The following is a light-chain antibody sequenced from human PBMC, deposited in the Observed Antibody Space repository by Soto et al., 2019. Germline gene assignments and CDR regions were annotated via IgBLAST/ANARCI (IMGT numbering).Light chain of an antibody. V-gene: IGLV2-14*01. CDR2: DVR. CDR3: SSYTSSSTVI. CDR1: RSDIGGYNY. J-gene: IGLJ2*01. Sequence: QSVLTQPACMSGSRGQSITISCTGTRSDIGGYNYISWYQQLPGKAPKFIIYDVRNRPSGVSNRFSGSRSGNTASLTISGLQAEDEADYYCSSYTSSSTVIFGGGTKLTAL.